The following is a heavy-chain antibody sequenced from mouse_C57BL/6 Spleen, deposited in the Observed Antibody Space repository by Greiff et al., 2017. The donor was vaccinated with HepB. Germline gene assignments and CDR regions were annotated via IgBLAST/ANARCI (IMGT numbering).Heavy chain of an antibody. CDR3: AREGTRGYAMDY. J-gene: IGHJ4*01. CDR2: IHPNSGST. V-gene: IGHV1-64*01. CDR1: GYTFTSYW. D-gene: IGHD3-1*01. Sequence: QVQLQQPGAELVKPGASVKLSCKASGYTFTSYWMHWVKQRPGQGLEWIGMIHPNSGSTNYNEKFKSKATLTVDKSSSTAYMQLSSLTSEDSAVYDCAREGTRGYAMDYWGQGTSVTVSS.